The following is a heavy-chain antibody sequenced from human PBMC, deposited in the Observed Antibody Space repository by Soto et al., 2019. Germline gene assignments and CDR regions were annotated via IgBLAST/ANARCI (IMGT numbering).Heavy chain of an antibody. CDR2: MNPNSGNT. CDR1: GYTFTSYD. D-gene: IGHD3-9*01. J-gene: IGHJ5*02. V-gene: IGHV1-8*01. Sequence: QVQLVQSGAEVKKPGASVKVSCKASGYTFTSYDINWVRQATGQGLEWMGWMNPNSGNTGDAQKFQGRVTMSRNTSIRTAYRELSSLRYEATAVYYWARGYYDILTGYAYYWVDPWGQGTLVTVS. CDR3: ARGYYDILTGYAYYWVDP.